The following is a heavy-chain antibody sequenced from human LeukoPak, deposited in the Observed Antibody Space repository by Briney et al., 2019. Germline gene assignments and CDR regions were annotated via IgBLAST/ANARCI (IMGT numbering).Heavy chain of an antibody. V-gene: IGHV1-69*01. CDR1: GGTFISYA. CDR3: ASCVLPSSRDSDVNWFDP. D-gene: IGHD5-24*01. CDR2: IIPIFGTA. Sequence: ASVKVSCKASGGTFISYAISWVRQAPGQGLEWMGGIIPIFGTANYAQKFQGRVTITADESTSTAYMELSSLRSEDTAVYYCASCVLPSSRDSDVNWFDPWGQGTLVTVSS. J-gene: IGHJ5*02.